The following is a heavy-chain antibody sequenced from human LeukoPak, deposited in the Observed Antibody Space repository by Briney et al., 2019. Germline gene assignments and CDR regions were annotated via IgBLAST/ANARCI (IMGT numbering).Heavy chain of an antibody. CDR3: ARDRIAVAGTYWYFDL. Sequence: ASVKVSCKASGYTFTSYGISWVRQSPGQGLEWMGWISAYNGNTNYAQKLQGRVTMTTDTSTSTAYMELRGLRSDDTAVYYCARDRIAVAGTYWYFDLWGRGTLVTVSS. J-gene: IGHJ2*01. CDR1: GYTFTSYG. D-gene: IGHD6-19*01. V-gene: IGHV1-18*01. CDR2: ISAYNGNT.